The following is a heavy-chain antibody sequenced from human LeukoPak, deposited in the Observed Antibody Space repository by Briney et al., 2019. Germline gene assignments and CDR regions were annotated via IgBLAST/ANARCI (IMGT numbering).Heavy chain of an antibody. D-gene: IGHD2-8*01. CDR1: GFTFSSYA. V-gene: IGHV3-23*01. J-gene: IGHJ4*02. Sequence: PGGSLRLSCAASGFTFSSYAMSWVRQAPGKGLEWVSAISGSGGSTYYADSVKGRFTISRDNSKNTLYLQMNSLRAEDTAVYYCAKDPGGILKMVYATYYFGYWGQGTLVTVSS. CDR3: AKDPGGILKMVYATYYFGY. CDR2: ISGSGGST.